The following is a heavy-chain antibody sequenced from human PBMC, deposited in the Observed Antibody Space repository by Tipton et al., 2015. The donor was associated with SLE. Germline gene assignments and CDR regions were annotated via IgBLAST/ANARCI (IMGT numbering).Heavy chain of an antibody. Sequence: SLRLSCTTYGFTFCDSSISCVRQDSGKGLEWLGFISSKAYGGTTEYGASVKGRFTISRDDSKSIAYLQMNSLKTEDTAVYYCTRSGIRSTWSYFDYWGQGTLVTVSS. CDR3: TRSGIRSTWSYFDY. CDR2: ISSKAYGGTT. CDR1: GFTFCDSS. V-gene: IGHV3-49*04. D-gene: IGHD6-13*01. J-gene: IGHJ4*02.